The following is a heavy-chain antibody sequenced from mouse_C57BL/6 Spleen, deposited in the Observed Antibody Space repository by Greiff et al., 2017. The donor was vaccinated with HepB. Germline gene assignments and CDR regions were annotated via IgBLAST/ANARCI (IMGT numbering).Heavy chain of an antibody. Sequence: QVQLQQSGAELARPGASVKLSCKASGYTFTSYGISWVKQRTGQGLEWIGEIYPRSGNTSYNEKFKGKATLTADKSSSTAYMALRSLTSEDSAVYFCAFITTVVGNYYAMDYWGQGTSGTVSS. J-gene: IGHJ4*01. CDR3: AFITTVVGNYYAMDY. CDR1: GYTFTSYG. V-gene: IGHV1-81*01. CDR2: IYPRSGNT. D-gene: IGHD1-1*01.